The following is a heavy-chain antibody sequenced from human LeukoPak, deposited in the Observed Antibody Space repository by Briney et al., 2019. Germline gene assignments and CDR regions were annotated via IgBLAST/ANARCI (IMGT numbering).Heavy chain of an antibody. J-gene: IGHJ4*02. Sequence: SGPTLVTPPQTLTLTCTFSGFSLTTRGVGVGWIRQPPGKALEWLALISWDDDKRYSPSLKSRLSIGKVTSKNREVLTMTIIDPEDTGTYYCAHVGGSIAVAGTWLDYWGQGTLVTVSS. CDR3: AHVGGSIAVAGTWLDY. V-gene: IGHV2-5*02. CDR2: ISWDDDK. CDR1: GFSLTTRGVG. D-gene: IGHD6-19*01.